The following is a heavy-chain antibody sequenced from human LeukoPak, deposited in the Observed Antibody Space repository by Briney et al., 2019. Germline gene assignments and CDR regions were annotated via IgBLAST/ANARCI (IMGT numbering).Heavy chain of an antibody. V-gene: IGHV3-23*01. CDR1: GFTFSSYA. Sequence: GGSLRLSCAASGFTFSSYAMSWVGQAPGKGMEWASGISGSGGNTYYADSVKGRFTISRDNSNNTLYLQMNSLRAEDTAVYYCARHSRGRWYVFDYWGQGTLVTVSS. J-gene: IGHJ4*02. CDR2: ISGSGGNT. D-gene: IGHD6-13*01. CDR3: ARHSRGRWYVFDY.